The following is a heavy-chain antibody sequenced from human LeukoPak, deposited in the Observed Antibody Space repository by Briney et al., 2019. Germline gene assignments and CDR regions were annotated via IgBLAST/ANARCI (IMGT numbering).Heavy chain of an antibody. J-gene: IGHJ6*03. V-gene: IGHV4-39*01. Sequence: PSETQSLTCSVSGDSISTSSYYWGWIRQPPGKGLEWIRTIYYSGSTYYNPSLTSRVTISVDTSKNQFSLKLSSVTAADTAVYYCARHKDYYYSYMDVWGKGTTVTISS. CDR1: GDSISTSSYY. CDR3: ARHKDYYYSYMDV. CDR2: IYYSGST.